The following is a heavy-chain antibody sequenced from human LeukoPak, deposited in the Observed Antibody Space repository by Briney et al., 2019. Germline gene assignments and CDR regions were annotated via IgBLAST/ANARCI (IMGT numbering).Heavy chain of an antibody. CDR3: ARDADGYED. V-gene: IGHV3-7*01. CDR2: IKEDGSED. D-gene: IGHD5-18*01. J-gene: IGHJ4*02. Sequence: GGSLRLSCAASGFTFSRAWMSWLRQAPGKGLEWVANIKEDGSEDYYADSVKGRFAISKDNAKNSLYLQMNSLRAEDTAMYYCARDADGYEDWGQGTLVTVSS. CDR1: GFTFSRAW.